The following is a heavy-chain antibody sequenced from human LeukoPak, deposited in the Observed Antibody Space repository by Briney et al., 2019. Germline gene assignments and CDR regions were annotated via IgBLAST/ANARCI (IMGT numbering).Heavy chain of an antibody. J-gene: IGHJ4*02. D-gene: IGHD3-22*01. CDR2: INPKSGGT. Sequence: ASVKLSCKVSVYTFSVHSTNWVRQAPGERRGRVGWINPKSGGTNYAQKFQGRVTMTRDTSISTAYMELSSLRSDDTAVYYCARVEYHYDSSGYYDYWGQGTLVTVSS. V-gene: IGHV1-2*02. CDR3: ARVEYHYDSSGYYDY. CDR1: VYTFSVHS.